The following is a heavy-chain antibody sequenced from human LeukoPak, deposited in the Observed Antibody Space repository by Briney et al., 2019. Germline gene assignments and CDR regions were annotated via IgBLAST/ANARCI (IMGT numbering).Heavy chain of an antibody. D-gene: IGHD3-22*01. Sequence: PGRSLRLSCAASGFTFDDYAMHWVRQAPGKGLEWVSGISWNSGSIGYADSVKGRFTISRDNAKNSLYLQMNSLRAEDMALYSCAKGHSSGYYGGVDYWGQGTLVTVSS. V-gene: IGHV3-9*03. CDR3: AKGHSSGYYGGVDY. CDR2: ISWNSGSI. CDR1: GFTFDDYA. J-gene: IGHJ4*02.